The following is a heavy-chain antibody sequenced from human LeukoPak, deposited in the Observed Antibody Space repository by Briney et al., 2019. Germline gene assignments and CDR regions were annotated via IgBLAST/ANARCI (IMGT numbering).Heavy chain of an antibody. V-gene: IGHV4-34*01. Sequence: SETLTLTCAVYGGSFSGYYWSWIRQPPGEGLEWIGEINHSGSTNYNPSLKSRVTISVDTSKNQFSLKLSSVTAADTAVYYCARGARIQLWSMGYYYYYMDVWGKGTTVTVSS. CDR1: GGSFSGYY. CDR2: INHSGST. CDR3: ARGARIQLWSMGYYYYYMDV. D-gene: IGHD5-18*01. J-gene: IGHJ6*03.